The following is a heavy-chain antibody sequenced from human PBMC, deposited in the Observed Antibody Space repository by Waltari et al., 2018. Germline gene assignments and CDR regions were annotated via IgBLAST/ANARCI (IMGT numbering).Heavy chain of an antibody. CDR3: ARVGRWCIAVADLPYYYGMDV. D-gene: IGHD6-19*01. J-gene: IGHJ6*02. V-gene: IGHV3-21*01. Sequence: EVLLVESAGGLVRPGGSLRLSGAASGFTCSSYSMTWLRQAPGTALAWASSISSSSSYIYYADSVKGRFTISRDNAKNSLYLQMNSLGAEDTAVYYCARVGRWCIAVADLPYYYGMDVWGQGTTVTVSS. CDR1: GFTCSSYS. CDR2: ISSSSSYI.